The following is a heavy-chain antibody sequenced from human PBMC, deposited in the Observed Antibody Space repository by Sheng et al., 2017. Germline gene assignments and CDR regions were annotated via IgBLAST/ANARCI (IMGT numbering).Heavy chain of an antibody. CDR1: GGGFTTTA. CDR3: TRGPFIVATGTPSYHYFYIGV. J-gene: IGHJ6*03. D-gene: IGHD6-13*01. V-gene: IGHV1-69*05. CDR2: SIPSSAIV. Sequence: VLLVQSGAEVKKPGSSVKVSCEAPGGGFTTTAVNWVRQAPGQGLEWVGGSIPSSAIVDYAQKFQGRVTLSTDDSTTTAYMELSSLTSDDTAIYYCTRGPFIVATGTPSYHYFYIGVWGKGTAVTVSS.